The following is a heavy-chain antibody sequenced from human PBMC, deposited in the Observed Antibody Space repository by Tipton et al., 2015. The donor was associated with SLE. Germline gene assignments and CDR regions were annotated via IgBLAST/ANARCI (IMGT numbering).Heavy chain of an antibody. CDR2: INHSGST. CDR1: GGSFSGYY. J-gene: IGHJ4*02. D-gene: IGHD1-20*01. Sequence: TLSLTCAVYGGSFSGYYWSWIRQPPGKGLEWIGEINHSGSTNYNPSLKSRVTISVDTSKNRFSLKLSSVTAADTAVYYCARSWGNWRGSYFDYWGQGTLVTVSS. V-gene: IGHV4-34*01. CDR3: ARSWGNWRGSYFDY.